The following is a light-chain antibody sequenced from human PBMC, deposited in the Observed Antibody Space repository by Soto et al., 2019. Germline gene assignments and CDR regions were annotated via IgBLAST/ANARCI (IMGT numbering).Light chain of an antibody. CDR1: QSVNNN. CDR2: AAS. CDR3: QQYGSSPPGIT. J-gene: IGKJ5*01. Sequence: EKVMTQSPATLSVSPGERATLSCRASQSVNNNLAWYQQKPGQAPRLLIYAASSRATDIPGRFSGSGSGTEFTLSINRLQSEDFAVYYCQQYGSSPPGITFGQGTRLEIK. V-gene: IGKV3-15*01.